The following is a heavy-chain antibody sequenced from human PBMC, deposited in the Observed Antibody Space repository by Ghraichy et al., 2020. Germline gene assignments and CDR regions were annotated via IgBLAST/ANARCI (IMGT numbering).Heavy chain of an antibody. V-gene: IGHV3-7*01. CDR1: GFTFSSYW. D-gene: IGHD4-17*01. CDR2: IKQDGSEK. J-gene: IGHJ6*02. CDR3: ARDDYGDYDYYYYGMDV. Sequence: GASLRLSCAASGFTFSSYWMSWVRQAPGKGLEWVANIKQDGSEKYYVDSVKGRFTISRDNAKNSLYLQMNSLRAEDTAVYYCARDDYGDYDYYYYGMDVWGQGTTVIVSS.